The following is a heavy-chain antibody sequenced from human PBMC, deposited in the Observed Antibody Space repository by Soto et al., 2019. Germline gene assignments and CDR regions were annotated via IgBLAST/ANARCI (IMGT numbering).Heavy chain of an antibody. Sequence: ASVKVSCKASGYTFTGYYMHWVRQAPGQGLEWMGWINPNSGGTNYAQKFQGWVTMTRDTSISTAYMELRRLRSDDTAVYYWARDTARLGGSSSWYSLEPNYGMDVWGQGTTVTVSS. CDR3: ARDTARLGGSSSWYSLEPNYGMDV. J-gene: IGHJ6*02. D-gene: IGHD6-13*01. CDR2: INPNSGGT. CDR1: GYTFTGYY. V-gene: IGHV1-2*04.